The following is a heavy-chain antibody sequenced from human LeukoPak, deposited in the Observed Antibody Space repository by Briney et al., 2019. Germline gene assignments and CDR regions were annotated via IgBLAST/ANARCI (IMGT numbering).Heavy chain of an antibody. V-gene: IGHV3-23*01. CDR3: AKLPGYSSGWFVG. CDR1: GFTFSSHG. CDR2: ISGSGGNT. Sequence: GGSLRLSCAASGFTFSSHGMNWVRQAPGKGLEWVSGISGSGGNTYYADSVKGRFTISRDNSKNTLYLQMNSLRPEDTAVYYCAKLPGYSSGWFVGWGQGTLVTVSS. J-gene: IGHJ4*02. D-gene: IGHD6-19*01.